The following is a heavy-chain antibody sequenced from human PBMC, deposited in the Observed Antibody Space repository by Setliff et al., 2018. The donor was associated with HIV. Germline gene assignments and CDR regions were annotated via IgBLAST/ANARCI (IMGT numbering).Heavy chain of an antibody. V-gene: IGHV4-34*01. D-gene: IGHD5-18*01. CDR2: LNDSGST. J-gene: IGHJ4*02. CDR3: AKGRPRIQVWEVFDY. Sequence: SETLSLTCAVYGGSFSGYYWSWIRQPPRKRLEWIGELNDSGSTNYNPSLKSRVTMSVDTSKKQFSLNLTSVTAADTAVYYCAKGRPRIQVWEVFDYWGQGILVTVSS. CDR1: GGSFSGYY.